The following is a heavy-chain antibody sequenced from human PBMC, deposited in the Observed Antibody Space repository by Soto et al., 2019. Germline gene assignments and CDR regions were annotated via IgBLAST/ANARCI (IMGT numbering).Heavy chain of an antibody. CDR2: IYYSGST. Sequence: QLQLQESGPGLVKPSETLSLTCTVSGGSISSSSYYWGWIRQPPGKGLEWIGSIYYSGSTYYNPSLKSRVTISVETSKNQFSLKLSSVTAADTAVYYCARHEAVSNWFDPWGQGTLVTVSS. D-gene: IGHD6-19*01. CDR1: GGSISSSSYY. J-gene: IGHJ5*02. CDR3: ARHEAVSNWFDP. V-gene: IGHV4-39*01.